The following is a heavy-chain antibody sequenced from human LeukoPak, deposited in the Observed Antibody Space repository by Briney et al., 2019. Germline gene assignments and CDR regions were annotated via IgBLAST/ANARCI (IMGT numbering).Heavy chain of an antibody. CDR1: GGSISSYY. J-gene: IGHJ6*02. CDR3: AREGYYDSSGYYYTYYYGMDV. Sequence: SETLSLTCTVSGGSISSYYWSWIRQPPGKGLEWIGYIYYSGSTNYNPSLKSRVTISVDTSKNQFSLKLSSVTAADTAVYYCAREGYYDSSGYYYTYYYGMDVWGQGTTVTVSS. D-gene: IGHD3-22*01. CDR2: IYYSGST. V-gene: IGHV4-59*01.